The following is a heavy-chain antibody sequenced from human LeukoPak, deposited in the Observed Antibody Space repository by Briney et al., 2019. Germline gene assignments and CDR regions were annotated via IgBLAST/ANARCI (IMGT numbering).Heavy chain of an antibody. Sequence: ASLKVSCKASGYTFTTYGISWVRQAPGQGPEWMGWMNPNSGNTGYAQKFQGRVTMTRDTSITTAYMELSSLRSEDTAVYYCARGFMVRGHNWFDPWGQGTLVTVSS. J-gene: IGHJ5*02. CDR2: MNPNSGNT. CDR3: ARGFMVRGHNWFDP. D-gene: IGHD3-10*01. V-gene: IGHV1-8*02. CDR1: GYTFTTYG.